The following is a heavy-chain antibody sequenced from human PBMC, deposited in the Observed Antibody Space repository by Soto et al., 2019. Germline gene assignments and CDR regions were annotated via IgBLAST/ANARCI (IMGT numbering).Heavy chain of an antibody. CDR3: ARDLYPLAYYFDY. V-gene: IGHV1-18*01. Sequence: RLQGRVTMTTDTSTSTAYMDLRSLKSDDTAVYYCARDLYPLAYYFDYWGQGTLVTVSS. J-gene: IGHJ4*02.